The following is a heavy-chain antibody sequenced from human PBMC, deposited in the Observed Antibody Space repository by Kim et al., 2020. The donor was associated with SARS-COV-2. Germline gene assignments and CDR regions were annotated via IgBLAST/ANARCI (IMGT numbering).Heavy chain of an antibody. V-gene: IGHV3-48*02. CDR1: GFTFSSYS. CDR3: ARGPPGYCTNGVCYTRWFDP. CDR2: ISSSSSTI. Sequence: GGSLRLSCAASGFTFSSYSMNWVRQAPGKGLEWVSYISSSSSTIYYADSVKGRFTISRDNAKNSLYLQMNSLRDEDTAVYYCARGPPGYCTNGVCYTRWFDPWGQGTLVTVSS. D-gene: IGHD2-8*01. J-gene: IGHJ5*02.